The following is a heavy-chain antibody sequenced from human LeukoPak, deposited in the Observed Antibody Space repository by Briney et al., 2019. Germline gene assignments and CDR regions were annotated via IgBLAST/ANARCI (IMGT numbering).Heavy chain of an antibody. CDR1: GYTFTGYY. D-gene: IGHD5-12*01. CDR3: AREKWLRFEYYYYYYGMDV. J-gene: IGHJ6*02. Sequence: ASVKVSCKASGYTFTGYYMHWVRQAPGQGLEWMGWINPNSGGTNYAQKFQGRVTMTRDTSISTAYMELGRLRSDDTAVYYCAREKWLRFEYYYYYYGMDVWGQGTTVTVSS. V-gene: IGHV1-2*02. CDR2: INPNSGGT.